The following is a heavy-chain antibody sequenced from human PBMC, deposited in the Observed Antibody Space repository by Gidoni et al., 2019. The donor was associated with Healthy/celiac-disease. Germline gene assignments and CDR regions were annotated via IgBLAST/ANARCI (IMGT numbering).Heavy chain of an antibody. V-gene: IGHV4-34*12. D-gene: IGHD3-3*01. J-gene: IGHJ3*02. CDR3: ARYWSAVYAFDI. CDR2: IIHSGST. Sequence: QAQLQQWGAGLLKPSETLSLPCAVYGGSFSGYYWSWIRQPPGKGLEWIGEIIHSGSTNYNPSLKSRVTISVDTSKNQFSLKLSSVTAADTAVYYCARYWSAVYAFDIWGQGTMVTVSS. CDR1: GGSFSGYY.